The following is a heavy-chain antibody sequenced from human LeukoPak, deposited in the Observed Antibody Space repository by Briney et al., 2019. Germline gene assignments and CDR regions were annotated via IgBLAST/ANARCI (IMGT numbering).Heavy chain of an antibody. D-gene: IGHD3-22*01. CDR2: ISSSGDTI. V-gene: IGHV3-48*01. CDR1: RFTFSSYS. Sequence: GGSLRLSCVASRFTFSSYSMNWVRQAPGKGLEGVSFISSSGDTIYYADSVKGRFTISRDNSKNTLYLQMNSLRAEDTAVYYCAKDHTLDYYDSSGYFPGFDYWGQGTLVTVSS. CDR3: AKDHTLDYYDSSGYFPGFDY. J-gene: IGHJ4*02.